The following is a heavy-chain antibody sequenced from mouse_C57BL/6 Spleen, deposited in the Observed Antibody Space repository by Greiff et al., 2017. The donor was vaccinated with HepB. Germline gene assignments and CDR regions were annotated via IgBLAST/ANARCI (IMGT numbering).Heavy chain of an antibody. CDR1: GFSLTSYG. CDR3: AKSYSNYVNYAMDY. D-gene: IGHD2-5*01. CDR2: IWSGGST. V-gene: IGHV2-4*01. J-gene: IGHJ4*01. Sequence: VKLVESGPGLVQPSQSLSITCTVSGFSLTSYGVHWVRQPPGKGLEWLGVIWSGGSTDYNAAFISRLSISKDNSKSQVFFKMNSLQADDTAIYYCAKSYSNYVNYAMDYWGQGTSVTVSS.